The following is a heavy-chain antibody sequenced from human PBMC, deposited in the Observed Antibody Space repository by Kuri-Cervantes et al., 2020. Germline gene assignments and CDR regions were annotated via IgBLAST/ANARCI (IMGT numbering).Heavy chain of an antibody. CDR3: AMHRYYSDSSGYYNFDY. V-gene: IGHV4-4*02. CDR2: IYHSGST. D-gene: IGHD3-22*01. CDR1: GGSISSSNW. Sequence: SETLSLTCAVSGGSISSSNWWSWVRQPPGKGLEWIGEIYHSGSTNYNPSLKSRVTISVDTSKNQFSLKLSSVTAADTAVYYCAMHRYYSDSSGYYNFDYWGQGTLVTVSS. J-gene: IGHJ4*02.